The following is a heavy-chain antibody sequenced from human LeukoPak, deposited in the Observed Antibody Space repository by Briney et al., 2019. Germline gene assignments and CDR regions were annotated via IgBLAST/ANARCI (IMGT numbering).Heavy chain of an antibody. CDR2: ISSSGSTI. D-gene: IGHD6-19*01. V-gene: IGHV3-48*04. CDR1: GFTFSSYS. CDR3: ASPADSGWYFVDY. Sequence: HPGGPLRLSCAASGFTFSSYSMNWVRQAPGKGLEWVSYISSSGSTIYYADSVKGRFTISRDNAKNSLYLQMNSLRAEDTAVYYCASPADSGWYFVDYWGQGTLVTVSS. J-gene: IGHJ4*02.